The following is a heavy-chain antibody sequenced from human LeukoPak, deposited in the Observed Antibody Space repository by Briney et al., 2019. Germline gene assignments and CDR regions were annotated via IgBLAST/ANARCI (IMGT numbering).Heavy chain of an antibody. CDR2: IYSGGST. D-gene: IGHD3-22*01. V-gene: IGHV3-66*01. CDR1: GFTFSSYW. CDR3: ARGRTYESSGYYYHLKAFDI. J-gene: IGHJ3*02. Sequence: GGSLILSCAASGFTFSSYWMSWVRQAPGKGLEWVSVIYSGGSTYYADSVKGRFTISRDNSKNTVYLQMNSLRAEDTAVYYCARGRTYESSGYYYHLKAFDIWGQGTMVTVSS.